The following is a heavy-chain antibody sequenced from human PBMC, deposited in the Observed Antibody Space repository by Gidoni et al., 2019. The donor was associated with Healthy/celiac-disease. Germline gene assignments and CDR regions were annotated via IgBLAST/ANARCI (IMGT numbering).Heavy chain of an antibody. V-gene: IGHV3-30-3*01. CDR1: ALTLRSYA. J-gene: IGHJ6*02. CDR3: ARDSSSWYNPYYYYGMDV. CDR2: ISYDGSNK. D-gene: IGHD6-13*01. Sequence: GVQPGRSLSLSCAASALTLRSYAMHWVRQAPGKGLEWVAVISYDGSNKYYADSVKGRFTISRDNSKNTLYLQMNSLRAEDTAVYYCARDSSSWYNPYYYYGMDVWGQGTTVTVSS.